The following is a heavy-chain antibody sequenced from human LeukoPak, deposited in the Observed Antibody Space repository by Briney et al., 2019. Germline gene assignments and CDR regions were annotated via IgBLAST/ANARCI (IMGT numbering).Heavy chain of an antibody. CDR2: ISNNGYTI. Sequence: GGSLRLSCAASGFTFSDYYMSWVRQGPGKGLEWVSYISNNGYTIYYADSVKGRFTISRDNAKNSLYLQMNSLRAEDTAVYYCAREEGGDSSGWALDYWGQGTLVTVSS. CDR1: GFTFSDYY. CDR3: AREEGGDSSGWALDY. J-gene: IGHJ4*02. D-gene: IGHD6-19*01. V-gene: IGHV3-11*04.